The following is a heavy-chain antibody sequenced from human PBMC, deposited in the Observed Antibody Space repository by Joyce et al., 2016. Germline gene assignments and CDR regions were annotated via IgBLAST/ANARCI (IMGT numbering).Heavy chain of an antibody. CDR2: IWYDGSNK. D-gene: IGHD2-21*01. CDR1: GFTFSGYG. CDR3: AMWDY. Sequence: QVQLVESGGGVVQPGRSLRLSCAASGFTFSGYGMHWVRQAPGKGLEWVAVIWYDGSNKDYADSVKGRFTISRDNSKNTLYLQMNSLRAEDTAVYYCAMWDYWGQGTLVTVSS. V-gene: IGHV3-33*01. J-gene: IGHJ4*02.